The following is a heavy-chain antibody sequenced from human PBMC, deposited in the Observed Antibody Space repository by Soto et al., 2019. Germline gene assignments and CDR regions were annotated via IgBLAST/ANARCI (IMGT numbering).Heavy chain of an antibody. CDR3: AKAFSPDY. V-gene: IGHV3-23*01. J-gene: IGHJ4*02. CDR2: ISGSGGST. Sequence: GGSLRLSCAASGFTFSDHYMDWVRQAPGKGLEWVSAISGSGGSTYYADSVKGRFTISRDNSKNTLYLQMNSLRAEDTAVYYCAKAFSPDYWGQGTLVTVSS. CDR1: GFTFSDHY.